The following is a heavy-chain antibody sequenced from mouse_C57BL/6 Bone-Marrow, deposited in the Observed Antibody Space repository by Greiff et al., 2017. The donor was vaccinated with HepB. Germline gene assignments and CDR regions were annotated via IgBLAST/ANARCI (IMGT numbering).Heavy chain of an antibody. CDR2: ISYDGSN. D-gene: IGHD3-1*01. CDR1: GYSITSGYY. Sequence: EVQVVESGPGLVKPSQSLSLTCSVTGYSITSGYYWNWIRQFPGNKLEWMGYISYDGSNNYNPSLKNRISITRDTSKNQFFLKLNSVTTEDTATYYCARFGDWYFDVWGTGTTVTVSS. J-gene: IGHJ1*03. V-gene: IGHV3-6*01. CDR3: ARFGDWYFDV.